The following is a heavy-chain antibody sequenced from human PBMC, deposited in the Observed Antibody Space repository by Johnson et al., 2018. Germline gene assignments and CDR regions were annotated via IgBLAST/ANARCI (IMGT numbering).Heavy chain of an antibody. CDR3: ARGGTSPFYYYYMEV. Sequence: VQLVESGGGLVQPGGSLRLSCAASGFTFSSYWMSWVRQAPGKGLEWVANIKQDVSEKYYVDSVKGRFTISRDNSKNSLYLQWGSLRGEDMAVYYCARGGTSPFYYYYMEVWGKGTTVTGSS. CDR1: GFTFSSYW. J-gene: IGHJ6*03. D-gene: IGHD3/OR15-3a*01. V-gene: IGHV3-7*01. CDR2: IKQDVSEK.